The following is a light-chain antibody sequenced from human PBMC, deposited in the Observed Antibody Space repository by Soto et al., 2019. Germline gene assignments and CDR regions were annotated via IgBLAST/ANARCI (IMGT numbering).Light chain of an antibody. CDR2: AAS. CDR1: ESISTY. V-gene: IGKV1-39*01. Sequence: DLQMTQSPSSLSASVGDRVTITCRASESISTYLNWYQHKPGKAPKLLIYAASSLQSAVPSRFSGSGSGTDFTLTISSLQPEDCATDYCQQTYSTPYTFGQGTKLEIK. J-gene: IGKJ2*01. CDR3: QQTYSTPYT.